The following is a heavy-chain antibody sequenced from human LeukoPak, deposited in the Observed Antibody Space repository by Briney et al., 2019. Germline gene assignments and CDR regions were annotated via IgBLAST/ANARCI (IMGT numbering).Heavy chain of an antibody. CDR1: GFTFSNYW. Sequence: GVSPRLSCVASGFTFSNYWMSWVRQAPGKGLEWVANIKQDGSTIYYVGSVKGRFTISRDNAKNSVYLQMNSLRVEDTAVFYCAKVAKYYYGSETYYFFEHWGQGTPVTASS. J-gene: IGHJ4*02. D-gene: IGHD3-10*01. V-gene: IGHV3-7*01. CDR3: AKVAKYYYGSETYYFFEH. CDR2: IKQDGSTI.